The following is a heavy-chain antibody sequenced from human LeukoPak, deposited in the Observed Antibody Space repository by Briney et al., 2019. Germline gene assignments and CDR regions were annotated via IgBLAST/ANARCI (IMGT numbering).Heavy chain of an antibody. V-gene: IGHV3-7*01. CDR2: IKKDGSEK. J-gene: IGHJ4*02. Sequence: GGSLRLSCTASGFIFSGSWMAWIRQAPGKGLEWVAIIKKDGSEKYYVDSMKGRFTISRDNAKNSLFLQMNSLRAEDTAVYYCAREKQIYDSSGYFDYWGQGTLVTVSS. CDR1: GFIFSGSW. D-gene: IGHD3-22*01. CDR3: AREKQIYDSSGYFDY.